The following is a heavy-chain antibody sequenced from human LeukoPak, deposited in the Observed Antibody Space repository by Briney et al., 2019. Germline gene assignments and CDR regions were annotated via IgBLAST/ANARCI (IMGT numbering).Heavy chain of an antibody. CDR3: ARDEARITIFGVAGYFDY. D-gene: IGHD3-3*01. V-gene: IGHV1-3*01. CDR2: INAGNGNT. J-gene: IGHJ4*02. Sequence: ASVKVSCKASGYTFTSYAMHWVRQALGQRLEWMGWINAGNGNTKYSQKFQGRVTITRDTSASTAYMVLSSLRSEDTAVYYCARDEARITIFGVAGYFDYWGQGTLVTVSS. CDR1: GYTFTSYA.